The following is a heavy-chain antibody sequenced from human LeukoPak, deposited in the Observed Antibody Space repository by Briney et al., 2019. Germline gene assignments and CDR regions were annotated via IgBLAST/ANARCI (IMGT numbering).Heavy chain of an antibody. Sequence: GGSLRLSCAASGFTFSSYAMSWVRQAPGKGLEWVSAISGSGGSTYYADSVKGRFTISRDNSKNTLYLQMNSLRAEDTAVYYCAKIREGYSHGYPDYWGQGTLVTVSS. CDR1: GFTFSSYA. D-gene: IGHD5-18*01. CDR2: ISGSGGST. V-gene: IGHV3-23*01. J-gene: IGHJ4*02. CDR3: AKIREGYSHGYPDY.